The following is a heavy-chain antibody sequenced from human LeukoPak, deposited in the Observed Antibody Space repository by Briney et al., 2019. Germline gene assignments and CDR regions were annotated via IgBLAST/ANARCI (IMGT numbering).Heavy chain of an antibody. CDR1: GFTFSSYS. J-gene: IGHJ4*02. CDR2: ISSSSSYI. V-gene: IGHV3-21*01. Sequence: GGSLRLSCAASGFTFSSYSMNWVRQAPGKGLEWVSSISSSSSYIYYADSVKGRFTISRDNAKNSLYLQMNSLRAEDTAVYYCVRFQLAWSAFDYWGQGTLVTVSS. D-gene: IGHD6-6*01. CDR3: VRFQLAWSAFDY.